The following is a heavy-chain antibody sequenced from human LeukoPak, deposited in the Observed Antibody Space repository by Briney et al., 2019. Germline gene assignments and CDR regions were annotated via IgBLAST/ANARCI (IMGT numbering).Heavy chain of an antibody. V-gene: IGHV3-53*01. CDR1: GFTVSSNY. CDR3: ARSRTEWFDFDY. D-gene: IGHD3-3*01. Sequence: GGSLRLSCKASGFTVSSNYMSWVRQAPGKGLEWVSGIYSGGSTYYADSVKGRFTISRDNSKNTLYLQMNSLRAEDTAVYYCARSRTEWFDFDYWGQGTLVTVSS. J-gene: IGHJ4*02. CDR2: IYSGGST.